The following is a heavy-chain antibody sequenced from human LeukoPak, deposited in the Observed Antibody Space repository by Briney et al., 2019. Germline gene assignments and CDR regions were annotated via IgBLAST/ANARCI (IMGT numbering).Heavy chain of an antibody. Sequence: PSETLSLTCAVSGGSISSGGYSWSWIRQPPGKGLEWIGYIYHSGSTYYNPSLKSRVTISVDRSKSQFSLKLSSVTAADTAVYYCARALGVAAAGNWFDPWGQGTLVTVSS. CDR2: IYHSGST. J-gene: IGHJ5*02. D-gene: IGHD6-13*01. V-gene: IGHV4-30-2*01. CDR3: ARALGVAAAGNWFDP. CDR1: GGSISSGGYS.